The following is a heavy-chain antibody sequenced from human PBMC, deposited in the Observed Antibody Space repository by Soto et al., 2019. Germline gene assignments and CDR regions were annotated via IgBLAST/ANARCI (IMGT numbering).Heavy chain of an antibody. D-gene: IGHD2-21*01. V-gene: IGHV3-64*01. Sequence: EVQLVESGGGLVQPGGSLRLSCAASGFTFSSYAMHWVRQAPGKGLEYVSAISSNGGSTYYANSLKGRFTISRDNSKNALYLPMGSLSAEAMAVYYCARGVSVVVADPVGYWGQGTLDTVSS. CDR3: ARGVSVVVADPVGY. CDR1: GFTFSSYA. CDR2: ISSNGGST. J-gene: IGHJ4*02.